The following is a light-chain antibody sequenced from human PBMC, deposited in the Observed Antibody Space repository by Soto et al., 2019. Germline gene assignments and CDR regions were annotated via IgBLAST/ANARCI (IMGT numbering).Light chain of an antibody. Sequence: QSVLTQPPSVSGAPGQRVTISCTGSSSNIGAGYYVHWYQQLPGTAPKLLIYGNSNRPSGVPDRFSGSKSGTSASLAITGLQAEDEADYYCRSYASSLRVSVFGGGTKLTVL. CDR2: GNS. V-gene: IGLV1-40*01. J-gene: IGLJ2*01. CDR3: RSYASSLRVSV. CDR1: SSNIGAGYY.